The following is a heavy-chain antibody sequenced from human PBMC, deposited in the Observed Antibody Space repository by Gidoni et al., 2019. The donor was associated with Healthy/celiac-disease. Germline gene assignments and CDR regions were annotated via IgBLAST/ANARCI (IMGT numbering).Heavy chain of an antibody. CDR3: AKEYYDYVWGSYRSLDAFDI. CDR2: ISYDGSNK. Sequence: QVQLVESGGGVVQPGRSMRLSCAASGFTFSSYGMHWVRQAPGKGLEWVAVISYDGSNKYYADSVKGRFTISRDNSKNTLYLQMNSLRAEDTAVYYCAKEYYDYVWGSYRSLDAFDIWGQGTMVTVSS. V-gene: IGHV3-30*18. D-gene: IGHD3-16*02. J-gene: IGHJ3*02. CDR1: GFTFSSYG.